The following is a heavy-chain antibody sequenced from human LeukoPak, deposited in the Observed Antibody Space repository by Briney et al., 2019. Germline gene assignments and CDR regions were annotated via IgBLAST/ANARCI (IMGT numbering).Heavy chain of an antibody. J-gene: IGHJ4*02. CDR1: GFTFSSYA. V-gene: IGHV3-23*01. D-gene: IGHD3-22*01. CDR3: ARSRGVHYYDSSGYYSFDY. CDR2: ISGSGGST. Sequence: PGGSLRLSCAASGFTFSSYAMSWVRQAPGEGLEWVSAISGSGGSTYYADSVKGRFTISRDNSKNTLYLQTNSLRAEDTAVYYCARSRGVHYYDSSGYYSFDYWGQGTLVTVSS.